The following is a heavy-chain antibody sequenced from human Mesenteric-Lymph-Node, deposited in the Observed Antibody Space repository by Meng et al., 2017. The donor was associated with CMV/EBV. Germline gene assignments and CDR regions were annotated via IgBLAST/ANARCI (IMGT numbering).Heavy chain of an antibody. V-gene: IGHV4-59*01. CDR1: GGSISSYY. J-gene: IGHJ3*02. CDR3: ARDRATTGI. CDR2: IYYSGST. Sequence: SETLSLTCTVSGGSISSYYWSWIRQPPGKGLEWIGYIYYSGSTNYNPSLKSRVTISVDTSKNQFSLKLSSVTAADTAAYYCARDRATTGIWGQGTMVTVSS. D-gene: IGHD4-17*01.